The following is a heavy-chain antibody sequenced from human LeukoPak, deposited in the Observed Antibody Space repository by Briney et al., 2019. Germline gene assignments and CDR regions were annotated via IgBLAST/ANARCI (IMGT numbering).Heavy chain of an antibody. J-gene: IGHJ5*02. Sequence: GRSLRLSCAASGFTFSSYAMHWVRQAPGKGLEWVAVISYDGSNKYYADSVKGRFTISRDNSKNTLYLQMNSLRAEDTAVYYCARDSTDDSWFDPWRQGTLVTVSS. CDR2: ISYDGSNK. D-gene: IGHD2-2*01. V-gene: IGHV3-30-3*01. CDR3: ARDSTDDSWFDP. CDR1: GFTFSSYA.